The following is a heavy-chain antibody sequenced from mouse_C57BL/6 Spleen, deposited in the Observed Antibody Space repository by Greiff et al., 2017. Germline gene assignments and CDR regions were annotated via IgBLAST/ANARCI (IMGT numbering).Heavy chain of an antibody. J-gene: IGHJ4*01. V-gene: IGHV1-82*01. D-gene: IGHD1-1*01. Sequence: QVQLQQSGPELVKPGASVKISCKASGYAFSSSGMNWVKQRPGKGLEWIGRIYPGDGDTNYNGKFKGKATLTADKSSSTAYMQLSSLTSEDSAVYFCARSLRSYAMDYWGQGTSVTVSS. CDR3: ARSLRSYAMDY. CDR1: GYAFSSSG. CDR2: IYPGDGDT.